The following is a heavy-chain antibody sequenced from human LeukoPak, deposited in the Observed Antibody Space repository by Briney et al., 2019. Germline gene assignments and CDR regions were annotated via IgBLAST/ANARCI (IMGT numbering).Heavy chain of an antibody. D-gene: IGHD3-10*01. CDR2: IYHSGST. CDR3: ARRVIHLSGYFDY. Sequence: SETLSLTCAVSGGSISSGGYSWSWIRQPPGKGLEWIGYIYHSGSTYYNPSLKGRVTISVDTSKNQFSLKLSSVTAADTAVYYCARRVIHLSGYFDYWGQGTLVTVSS. V-gene: IGHV4-30-2*01. J-gene: IGHJ4*02. CDR1: GGSISSGGYS.